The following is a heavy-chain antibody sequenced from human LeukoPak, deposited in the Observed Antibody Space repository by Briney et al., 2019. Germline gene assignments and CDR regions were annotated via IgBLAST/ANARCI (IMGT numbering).Heavy chain of an antibody. V-gene: IGHV3-9*01. D-gene: IGHD6-19*01. CDR3: AKDNRRHYTSGPNPDSLH. CDR1: GFTFYDYA. CDR2: FNWNGAIT. Sequence: GGSLRLSCAASGFTFYDYAMHWVRQAPGKGLEWVAGFNWNGAITGYADSVKGRFTISRDNAKNSLYLQMNSLRVEDTAFYYCAKDNRRHYTSGPNPDSLHWGQGALVTVSS. J-gene: IGHJ4*02.